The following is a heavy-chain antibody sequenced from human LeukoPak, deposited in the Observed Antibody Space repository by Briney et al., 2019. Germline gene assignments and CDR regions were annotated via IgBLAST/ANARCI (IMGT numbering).Heavy chain of an antibody. CDR1: GFTLRSYA. J-gene: IGHJ3*02. D-gene: IGHD3-10*01. V-gene: IGHV3-30-3*01. CDR2: ISYDGNNQ. Sequence: GSLRLSCAASGFTLRSYAMHWDRQAPRKGLEWVSVISYDGNNQHYAVSVRCRFTISRDNSKNTLYLQLNSLRAEDTAVYYCASTYITLLRGVIPHDAFDIWGQGTMVTVSS. CDR3: ASTYITLLRGVIPHDAFDI.